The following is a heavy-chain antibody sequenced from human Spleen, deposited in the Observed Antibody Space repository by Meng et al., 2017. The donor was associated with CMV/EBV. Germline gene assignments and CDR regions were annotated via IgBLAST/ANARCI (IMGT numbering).Heavy chain of an antibody. CDR2: IIPALGSS. D-gene: IGHD2-2*01. J-gene: IGHJ4*02. V-gene: IGHV1-69*05. CDR3: AVSIVVIPAAVLDS. Sequence: ASGSSFTTHAITWVRPAPGQGLEWLGGIIPALGSSYYAQKFQGRVTISTDDSTTTAYMELTSLRSDDTAVYFCAVSIVVIPAAVLDSWGPGTLVTVSS. CDR1: GSSFTTHA.